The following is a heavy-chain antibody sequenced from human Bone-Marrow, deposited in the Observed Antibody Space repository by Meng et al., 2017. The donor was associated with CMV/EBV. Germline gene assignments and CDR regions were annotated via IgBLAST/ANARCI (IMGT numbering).Heavy chain of an antibody. CDR3: ARGSHLNYDSSSYGMDV. CDR1: GGTFSSYA. D-gene: IGHD3-22*01. V-gene: IGHV1-69*05. CDR2: IIPIFGTA. J-gene: IGHJ6*02. Sequence: SVKVSCKASGGTFSSYAISWVRQAPGQGLEWMGGIIPIFGTANYAQKFQGRVTITTDESTGTAYMELSSLRSEDTAVYYCARGSHLNYDSSSYGMDVWGQGTTVTVSS.